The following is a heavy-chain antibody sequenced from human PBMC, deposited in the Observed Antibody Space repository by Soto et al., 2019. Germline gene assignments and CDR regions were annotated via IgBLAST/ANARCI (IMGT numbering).Heavy chain of an antibody. CDR1: GGTFSSYA. CDR2: IIPIFRTA. D-gene: IGHD3-16*02. CDR3: ARGVYDYVWGSYRLDAFDI. V-gene: IGHV1-69*01. Sequence: QVQLVQSGAEVKKPGSSVKVSCKASGGTFSSYAISWVRQAPGQGLEWMGGIIPIFRTANYAQKFQGRVTITADESTSTAYRELSSLRSEDTAVYYCARGVYDYVWGSYRLDAFDIWGQGTMVTVSS. J-gene: IGHJ3*02.